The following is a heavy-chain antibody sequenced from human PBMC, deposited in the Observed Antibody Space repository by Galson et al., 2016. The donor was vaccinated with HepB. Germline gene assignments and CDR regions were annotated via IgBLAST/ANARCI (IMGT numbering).Heavy chain of an antibody. CDR3: AKAAAPDYYYYYMDV. Sequence: SLRLSCAASGFTFGDYSMSWFRQAPGKGLEWVGFIRSEAYGGTTEYAASVKGRFTISTDESKSIAYLQMKSLKTEDTAVYYCAKAAAPDYYYYYMDVWGKGTTVTVSS. CDR1: GFTFGDYS. CDR2: IRSEAYGGTT. V-gene: IGHV3-49*03. D-gene: IGHD6-13*01. J-gene: IGHJ6*03.